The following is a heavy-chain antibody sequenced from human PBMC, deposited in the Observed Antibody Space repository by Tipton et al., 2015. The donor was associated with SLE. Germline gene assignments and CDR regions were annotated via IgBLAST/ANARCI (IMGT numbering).Heavy chain of an antibody. CDR1: GFKFSSYG. CDR3: AKVDCNGGSCSLGALDV. CDR2: ISYDGSNK. Sequence: QLVQSGGGVVQPGRSLRLSCETSGFKFSSYGMHWVRQAPGKGLEWVALISYDGSNKYYADSVKGRFTISRDNSKNTLYLQMNSLRAEDSAVYYCAKVDCNGGSCSLGALDVWGQGTVVTVSS. J-gene: IGHJ3*01. V-gene: IGHV3-30*19. D-gene: IGHD2-15*01.